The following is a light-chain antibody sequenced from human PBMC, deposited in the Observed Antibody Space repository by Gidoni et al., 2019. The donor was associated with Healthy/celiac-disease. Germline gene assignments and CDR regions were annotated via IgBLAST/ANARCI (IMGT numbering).Light chain of an antibody. CDR3: QQYYSTPSA. Sequence: DRQMTQSPSSLSASLGERVTIACRASQGISNSLAWYQQKPGQAPRLLLYAASRLESGVPSRFSGSGSATDYTLTISSLQPEDFATYYCQQYYSTPSAFGQGTKLEIK. J-gene: IGKJ2*01. V-gene: IGKV1-NL1*01. CDR1: QGISNS. CDR2: AAS.